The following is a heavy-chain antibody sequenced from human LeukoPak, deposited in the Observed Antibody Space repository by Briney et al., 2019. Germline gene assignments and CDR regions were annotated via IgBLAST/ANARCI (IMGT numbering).Heavy chain of an antibody. CDR1: GFTFSSYW. CDR3: ARDLSCSSTSCYNEA. J-gene: IGHJ4*02. CDR2: IKQDGSEK. D-gene: IGHD2-2*02. V-gene: IGHV3-7*01. Sequence: GGSLRLSCAASGFTFSSYWMSWVRQAPGKGLEWVANIKQDGSEKYYVGSVKGRFTISRDNAKNSLYLQMNSLRAEDTAVYYCARDLSCSSTSCYNEAWGQGTLVTVSS.